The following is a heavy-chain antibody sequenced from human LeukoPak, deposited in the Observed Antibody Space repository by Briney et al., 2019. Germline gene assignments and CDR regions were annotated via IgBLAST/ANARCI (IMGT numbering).Heavy chain of an antibody. Sequence: GASVKVSCKASGYTFTSFGITWVRQAPGQGLEWVGWSSASNGNTKYAQKFQGRVAMTTDTSTSTAYMELRSLRSDDTAVYYCAREGLVAATLPDYWGQGTLVTVSS. V-gene: IGHV1-18*01. CDR3: AREGLVAATLPDY. J-gene: IGHJ4*02. CDR1: GYTFTSFG. D-gene: IGHD2-15*01. CDR2: SSASNGNT.